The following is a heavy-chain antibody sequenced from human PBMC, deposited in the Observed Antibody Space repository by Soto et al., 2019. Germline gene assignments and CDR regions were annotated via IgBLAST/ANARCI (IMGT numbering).Heavy chain of an antibody. V-gene: IGHV3-33*06. CDR2: IWYDGSNK. J-gene: IGHJ6*02. Sequence: QVQLVESGGGVVQPGRSLRLSCAASGFTFSSYGMHWVRQAPGKGLEWVAVIWYDGSNKYYADSVKGRFTISRDNSKNTLYLQMNSLRAEDTAVYYCAKLGPGVLDYGMDVWGQGTTVTVSS. CDR3: AKLGPGVLDYGMDV. CDR1: GFTFSSYG. D-gene: IGHD2-8*01.